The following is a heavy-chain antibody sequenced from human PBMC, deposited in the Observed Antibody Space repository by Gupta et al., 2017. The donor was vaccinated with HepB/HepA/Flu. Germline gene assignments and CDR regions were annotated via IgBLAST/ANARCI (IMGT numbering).Heavy chain of an antibody. CDR3: AREARDTSGYFPLPHFDF. Sequence: QVRLQQWGAGLLEPSETLSLTCAVYGGSFTGYYWSWIRQAPGKGLEWIGDINHGGRTNYNPSLKSRLTMSVDTSKNQFSLNLTAVTAAETETYYCAREARDTSGYFPLPHFDFWGQGSLATVSS. CDR2: INHGGRT. D-gene: IGHD3-22*01. J-gene: IGHJ4*02. V-gene: IGHV4-34*02. CDR1: GGSFTGYY.